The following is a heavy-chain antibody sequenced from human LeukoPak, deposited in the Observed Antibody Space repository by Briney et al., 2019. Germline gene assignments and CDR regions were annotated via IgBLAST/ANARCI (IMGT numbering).Heavy chain of an antibody. Sequence: GGSLRLSCAASGFTVSSNYMSWIRQAPGKGLEWVAFIRNDGSNKYYADSVKGRFTISRDNSKNTLYLQMNSLRAEDTAVYYCAKDGLLLWFGESPFDYWGQGTLVTVSS. CDR1: GFTVSSNY. D-gene: IGHD3-10*01. CDR2: IRNDGSNK. CDR3: AKDGLLLWFGESPFDY. V-gene: IGHV3-30*02. J-gene: IGHJ4*02.